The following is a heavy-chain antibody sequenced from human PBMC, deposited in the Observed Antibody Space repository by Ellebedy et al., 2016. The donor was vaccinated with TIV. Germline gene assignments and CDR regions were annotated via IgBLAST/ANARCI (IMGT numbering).Heavy chain of an antibody. V-gene: IGHV3-23*01. CDR2: ISGSGGST. Sequence: GESLKISXAASGFTFSSYAMSWVRQAPGKGLEWVSAISGSGGSTYYADSVKGRFTISRDNSKNTLYLQMNSLRAEDTAVYYCAKGGLDYDILTGYSTFDAFDIWGQGTMVTVSS. J-gene: IGHJ3*02. CDR1: GFTFSSYA. D-gene: IGHD3-9*01. CDR3: AKGGLDYDILTGYSTFDAFDI.